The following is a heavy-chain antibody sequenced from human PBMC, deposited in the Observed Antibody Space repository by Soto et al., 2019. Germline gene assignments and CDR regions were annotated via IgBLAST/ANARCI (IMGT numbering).Heavy chain of an antibody. D-gene: IGHD6-13*01. CDR2: IYYSGST. CDR1: GGSISSGDYY. V-gene: IGHV4-30-4*01. CDR3: ARERPDGSRLDP. J-gene: IGHJ5*02. Sequence: QVQLQESGPGLVKPSQTLSLTCTVSGGSISSGDYYWSWIRQPPGKGLEWIGYIYYSGSTYYNPSSKSRVTISIDTSKNQCSLKLSSVTAADTAVYYWARERPDGSRLDPWGQGTLFTVSS.